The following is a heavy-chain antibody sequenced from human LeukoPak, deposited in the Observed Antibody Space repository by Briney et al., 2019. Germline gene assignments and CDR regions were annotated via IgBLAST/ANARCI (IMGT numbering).Heavy chain of an antibody. Sequence: SETLSLTCAVYGGSFSGYYWSWIRQPPGRGLEWIGEISHSGSTNYNPSLKSRVTISVDTSKNQFSLKLSSVTAADTAVYYCARRLRFLGSRIDPWGQGTLVTVSS. J-gene: IGHJ5*02. D-gene: IGHD3-16*01. CDR1: GGSFSGYY. CDR3: ARRLRFLGSRIDP. CDR2: ISHSGST. V-gene: IGHV4-34*01.